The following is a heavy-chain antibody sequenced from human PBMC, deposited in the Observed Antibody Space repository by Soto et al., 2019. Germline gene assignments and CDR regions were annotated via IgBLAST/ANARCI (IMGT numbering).Heavy chain of an antibody. J-gene: IGHJ1*01. Sequence: QVQLVESGGGVVQPGRSLRLSCAASGFTFSIYTMHWVRQAPGKGLEWVAVISYDASNKYYADSVKGRFTISRDNSKNTLYLQMNSLRAEDTAVYYCAIDGGGYGSGKLQHWGQGTLVTVSS. CDR3: AIDGGGYGSGKLQH. CDR1: GFTFSIYT. V-gene: IGHV3-30-3*01. D-gene: IGHD3-10*01. CDR2: ISYDASNK.